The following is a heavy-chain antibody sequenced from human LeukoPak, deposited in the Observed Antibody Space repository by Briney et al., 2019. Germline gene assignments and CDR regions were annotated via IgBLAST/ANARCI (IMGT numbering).Heavy chain of an antibody. J-gene: IGHJ6*03. V-gene: IGHV3-48*03. Sequence: GGSLRLSCAASGFTFSSYEMNWVRQAPGKGLEWVSYISSSGSTIYYADSVKGRFTISRDNAKNSLYLQMNSLRAEDTAVYYCARVRYNAYYYMDVWGKGTTVTVSS. CDR3: ARVRYNAYYYMDV. CDR2: ISSSGSTI. D-gene: IGHD3-9*01. CDR1: GFTFSSYE.